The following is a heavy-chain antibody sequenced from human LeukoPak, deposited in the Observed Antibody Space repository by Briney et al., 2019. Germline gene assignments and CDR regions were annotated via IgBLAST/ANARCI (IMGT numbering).Heavy chain of an antibody. CDR3: AKGFTVAGTFYFDY. D-gene: IGHD6-19*01. CDR1: GFTFSSYG. Sequence: QPGGSLRLSCAASGFTFSSYGMHWVRQAPGKGLEWVAVISYDGSNKYYADSVKGRFTISRDNSKNTLYLQMNSLRAEDTAVYYCAKGFTVAGTFYFDYWGQGTLVTVSS. CDR2: ISYDGSNK. V-gene: IGHV3-30*18. J-gene: IGHJ4*02.